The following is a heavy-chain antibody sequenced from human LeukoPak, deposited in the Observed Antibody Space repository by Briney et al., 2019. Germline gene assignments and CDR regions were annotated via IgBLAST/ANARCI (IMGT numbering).Heavy chain of an antibody. J-gene: IGHJ3*02. CDR1: GLTFSNYA. V-gene: IGHV3-23*01. CDR3: AKGSTYFYGSGTSDDAFDI. CDR2: IRGSGGST. D-gene: IGHD3-10*01. Sequence: GGSLRLSCAASGLTFSNYAMSWVRQAPGKGLEWVSAIRGSGGSTHYADSVKGRFTISRDNSKNTMYLQMNSLRAEDTAVYYCAKGSTYFYGSGTSDDAFDIWGQGTMVTVSS.